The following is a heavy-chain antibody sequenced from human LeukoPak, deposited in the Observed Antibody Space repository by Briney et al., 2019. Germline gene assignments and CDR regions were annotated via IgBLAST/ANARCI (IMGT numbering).Heavy chain of an antibody. Sequence: PGGSLRLSCAASGFTFASYWMAWVRQAPGKGLESVANIKPLGSEKYYVDSLKGRFTISRDNAENLLYLQMNSLRAEDTAVYYCARAAVASPGDVWGQGTTVTVSS. J-gene: IGHJ6*02. V-gene: IGHV3-7*04. CDR3: ARAAVASPGDV. D-gene: IGHD6-19*01. CDR1: GFTFASYW. CDR2: IKPLGSEK.